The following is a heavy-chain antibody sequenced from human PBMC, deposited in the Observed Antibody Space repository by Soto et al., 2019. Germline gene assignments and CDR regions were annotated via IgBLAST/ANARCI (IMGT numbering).Heavy chain of an antibody. D-gene: IGHD1-26*01. CDR3: TGGSNSVY. J-gene: IGHJ4*02. CDR1: GFTFNSYA. Sequence: GGSLRLSCAASGFTFNSYAMSWVRQAPGKGLEWVSHTGANGDSIYYADSVKGRFTISRDNSKNTLYLQMAGLRADDTAVYYCTGGSNSVYWGQGTLVTVSS. CDR2: TGANGDSI. V-gene: IGHV3-23*01.